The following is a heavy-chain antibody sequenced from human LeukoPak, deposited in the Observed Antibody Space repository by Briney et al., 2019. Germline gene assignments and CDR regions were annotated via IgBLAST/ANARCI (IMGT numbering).Heavy chain of an antibody. V-gene: IGHV3-30*14. CDR2: ISHHGSNE. CDR1: GFTFSTYP. D-gene: IGHD3-9*01. CDR3: ARVHDTTGYYHYFDS. J-gene: IGHJ4*02. Sequence: PGGSLRLSCEASGFTFSTYPMHWVRQAPDKGLEWVAMISHHGSNEYYADSVKRRFTISRDNSKNTVYLQMNNPRVEDTAIYYCARVHDTTGYYHYFDSWGQGTLVTVSS.